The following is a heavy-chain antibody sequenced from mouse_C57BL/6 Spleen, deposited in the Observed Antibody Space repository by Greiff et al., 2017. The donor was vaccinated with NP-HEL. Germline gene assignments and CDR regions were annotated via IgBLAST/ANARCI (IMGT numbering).Heavy chain of an antibody. CDR3: ARDAGVVADWYFDV. Sequence: VQLQQSGAELVRPGTSVKVSCKASGYAFTNYLIEWVKQRPGQGLEWIGVINPGSGGTNYNEKFKGKATLTADKSSSTAYMQLSSLTSEDSAVYVCARDAGVVADWYFDVWGTGTTVTVSS. CDR1: GYAFTNYL. CDR2: INPGSGGT. V-gene: IGHV1-54*01. J-gene: IGHJ1*03. D-gene: IGHD1-1*01.